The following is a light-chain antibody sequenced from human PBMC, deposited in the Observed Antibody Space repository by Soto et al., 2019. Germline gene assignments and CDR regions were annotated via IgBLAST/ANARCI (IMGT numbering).Light chain of an antibody. V-gene: IGLV2-14*01. CDR2: DVS. CDR3: SSYTSNCTLV. J-gene: IGLJ1*01. Sequence: QSVLTQPAYVSGSPGQSITISCTGTSSDVGGYNYVSWYQQHPGKAPKLMIYDVSNRPSGVSNRFSGSKSGNTASLTISGLQAEDEADYYCSSYTSNCTLVFGTGTKLTVL. CDR1: SSDVGGYNY.